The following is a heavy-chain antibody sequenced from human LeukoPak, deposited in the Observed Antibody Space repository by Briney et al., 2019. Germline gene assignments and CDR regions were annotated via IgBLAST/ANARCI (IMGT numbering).Heavy chain of an antibody. J-gene: IGHJ6*04. V-gene: IGHV3-74*01. CDR1: GFTFSSYW. Sequence: GGSLRLSCAASGFTFSSYWMHWVRQAPGKGLMWVSRSNSDGSTTNYADSVKGRFTISRDNAKNMLYLQMNSLRAEDTAVYYCARGPTIRDYDFWTMDVWGKGTTVTVSS. CDR3: ARGPTIRDYDFWTMDV. CDR2: SNSDGSTT. D-gene: IGHD3-3*01.